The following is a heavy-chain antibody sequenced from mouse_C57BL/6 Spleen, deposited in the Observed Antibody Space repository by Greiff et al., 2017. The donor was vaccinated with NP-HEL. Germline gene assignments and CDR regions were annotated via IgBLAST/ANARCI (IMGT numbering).Heavy chain of an antibody. CDR1: GYTFTSYW. Sequence: QQSCKASGYTFTSYWMHWVKQRPGQGLEWIGEIDPSARYTNYNQKFKGKSTLTVDKSSSTAYMQLSSLTSEDSAVYYCARSYYGNYWYFDVWGTGTTVTVSS. CDR2: IDPSARYT. CDR3: ARSYYGNYWYFDV. D-gene: IGHD2-10*01. J-gene: IGHJ1*03. V-gene: IGHV1-69*01.